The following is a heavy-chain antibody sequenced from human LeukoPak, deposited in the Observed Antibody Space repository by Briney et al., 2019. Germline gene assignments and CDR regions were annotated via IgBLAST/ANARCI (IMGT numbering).Heavy chain of an antibody. J-gene: IGHJ4*02. CDR1: GFTFSSYV. CDR3: AILAVDMVASEGN. CDR2: ISYDGSNK. Sequence: HPGGSLRLSCAASGFTFSSYVMHWVRQAPGKGLEWVAVISYDGSNKYYADSVQGRFTISRDNSKNTLYLQMNSLRAEDTAVYYCAILAVDMVASEGNWGQGTLVTVSS. V-gene: IGHV3-30*03. D-gene: IGHD5-12*01.